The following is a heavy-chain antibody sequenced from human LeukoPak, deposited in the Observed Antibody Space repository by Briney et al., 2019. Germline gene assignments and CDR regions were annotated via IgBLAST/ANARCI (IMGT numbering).Heavy chain of an antibody. CDR2: INPNSGGT. CDR1: GYTFTGYY. V-gene: IGHV1-2*02. Sequence: ASVKVSCKASGYTFTGYYMHWVRQAPGQGLEWMGWINPNSGGTNYAQKFQGRVTMTRDTSISTAYMELSRLRSDDTAVYYCVRDRGGDYYYYYMDVWGKGTTVTISS. D-gene: IGHD3-10*01. J-gene: IGHJ6*03. CDR3: VRDRGGDYYYYYMDV.